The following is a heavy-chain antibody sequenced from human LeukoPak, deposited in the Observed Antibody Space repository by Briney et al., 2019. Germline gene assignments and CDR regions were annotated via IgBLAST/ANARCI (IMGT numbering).Heavy chain of an antibody. CDR3: ARGQQQLGGYYYYYYMDV. J-gene: IGHJ6*03. D-gene: IGHD6-13*01. CDR2: IYYSGGT. Sequence: SETLSLTCTVSGGSISSYYWSWIRQPLGKGLEWIGYIYYSGGTNYNPSLKSRVTISVDTSKNQFSLKLSSVTAADTAVYYCARGQQQLGGYYYYYYMDVWGKGATVTVSS. CDR1: GGSISSYY. V-gene: IGHV4-59*01.